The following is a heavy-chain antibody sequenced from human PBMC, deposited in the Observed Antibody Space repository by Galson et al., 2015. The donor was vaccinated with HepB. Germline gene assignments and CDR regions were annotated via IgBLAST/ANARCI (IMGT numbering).Heavy chain of an antibody. D-gene: IGHD2-2*01. CDR1: GGSISSSNW. CDR2: IYHSGST. J-gene: IGHJ3*02. V-gene: IGHV4-4*02. Sequence: ETLSLTCAVSGGSISSSNWWSWVRQPPGKGLEWIGEIYHSGSTNYNPSLKSRVTISVDKSKNQFSLKLSSVTAADTAVYYCARGGYCSSTSCYNAFDIWGQGTMVTVSS. CDR3: ARGGYCSSTSCYNAFDI.